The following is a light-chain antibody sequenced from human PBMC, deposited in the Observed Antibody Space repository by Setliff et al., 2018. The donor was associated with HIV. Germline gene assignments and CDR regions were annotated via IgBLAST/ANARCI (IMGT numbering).Light chain of an antibody. Sequence: QAVVTQEPSLTVSPGGTVTLTCGSSTGAVANFHYPYWFQQKPGQAPRTLIYDTRHKHSWTPARFSGSLLGGVAALLLSGAQPDDEGVYYCLLSYHGARVFGGGTKVTVL. CDR1: TGAVANFHY. J-gene: IGLJ3*02. CDR2: DTR. CDR3: LLSYHGARV. V-gene: IGLV7-46*01.